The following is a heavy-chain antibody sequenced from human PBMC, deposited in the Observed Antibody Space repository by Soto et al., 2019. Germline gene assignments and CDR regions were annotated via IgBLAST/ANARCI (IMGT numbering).Heavy chain of an antibody. CDR1: GGSISSGTYY. CDR2: IYYSGST. D-gene: IGHD3-22*01. Sequence: PSETLSLTCTVSGGSISSGTYYWSWIRQHPGKGLEWIGYIYYSGSTNYNPSLKSRATISVDKSENQFSLRLKSVTAADTAVYYCASVGSDYDNSGYYLPWGPGTLVTVSS. CDR3: ASVGSDYDNSGYYLP. J-gene: IGHJ5*02. V-gene: IGHV4-61*05.